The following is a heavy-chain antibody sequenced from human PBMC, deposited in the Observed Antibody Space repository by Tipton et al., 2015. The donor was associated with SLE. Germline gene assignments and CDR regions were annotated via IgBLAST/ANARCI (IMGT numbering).Heavy chain of an antibody. CDR2: INHSGST. CDR3: ARGSSSWYSGGYFDL. D-gene: IGHD6-13*01. V-gene: IGHV4-34*01. CDR1: GGSFSGYY. J-gene: IGHJ2*01. Sequence: LRLSCAVYGGSFSGYYWSWIRQPPGKGLEWIGEINHSGSTNYNPSLKSRVTISVDTSKNQFSLKLSSVTAADTAVYYCARGSSSWYSGGYFDLWGRGTLVTVSS.